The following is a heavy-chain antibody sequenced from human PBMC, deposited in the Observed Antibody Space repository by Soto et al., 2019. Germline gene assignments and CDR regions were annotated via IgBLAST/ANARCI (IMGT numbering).Heavy chain of an antibody. CDR2: TYYRSKWYN. CDR1: GDSVSSDSVS. CDR3: ARSAVAGRLLDY. J-gene: IGHJ4*02. V-gene: IGHV6-1*01. D-gene: IGHD6-19*01. Sequence: PSQTLSLTCAISGDSVSSDSVSWNWIRQSPSRGLEWLGRTYYRSKWYNDYAVSVKSRININPDTSKNQFSLQLSSVTPEDTAVYFCARSAVAGRLLDYWGQGTPVTVSS.